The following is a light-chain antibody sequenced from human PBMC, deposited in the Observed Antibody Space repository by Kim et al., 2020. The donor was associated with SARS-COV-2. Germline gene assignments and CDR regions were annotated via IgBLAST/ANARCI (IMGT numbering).Light chain of an antibody. V-gene: IGKV1-5*03. J-gene: IGKJ1*01. CDR2: KAS. CDR3: YQYDSKYPRT. CDR1: QSISTW. Sequence: DIQMTQSPSTLSASVGDRVTITCRASQSISTWLAWYQQKPGKAPRLLIYKASSLESGVPSRFSGRGSGTEFTLTISSLQPEDFATYYCYQYDSKYPRTFGQGTKVDIK.